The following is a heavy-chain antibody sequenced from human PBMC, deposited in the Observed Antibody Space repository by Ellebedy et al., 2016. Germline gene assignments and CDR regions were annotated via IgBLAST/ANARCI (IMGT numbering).Heavy chain of an antibody. V-gene: IGHV4-59*06. D-gene: IGHD2-15*01. CDR1: GGSISNYY. CDR3: ARGWGVLAAPDY. Sequence: SETLSLXXSVSGGSISNYYWSWIRQHPGKGLEWIGYIYYSGSTYYNPSLKSRVTISVDTSKNQFSLKLSSVTAADTAVYYCARGWGVLAAPDYWGQGTLVTVSS. J-gene: IGHJ4*02. CDR2: IYYSGST.